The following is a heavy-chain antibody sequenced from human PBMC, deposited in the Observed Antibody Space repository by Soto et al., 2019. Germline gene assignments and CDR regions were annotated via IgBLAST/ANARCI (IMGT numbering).Heavy chain of an antibody. V-gene: IGHV4-34*01. CDR2: INDRGNI. D-gene: IGHD3-10*01. CDR1: GGYFSGYQ. J-gene: IGHJ6*03. CDR3: ARGLIVWFGELSRRGGYYYYMDV. Sequence: QVQLQQWGAGLLKPSETLSLTCAVYGGYFSGYQWSWIRQTPGKGLEWYGAINDRGNINYNPSLKSRDSILEDTSKKQISLKLSFVTAADTAVYYCARGLIVWFGELSRRGGYYYYMDVWGKGTTVPVSS.